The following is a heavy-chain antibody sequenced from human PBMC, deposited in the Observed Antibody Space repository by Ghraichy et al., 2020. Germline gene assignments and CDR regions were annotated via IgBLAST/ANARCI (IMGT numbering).Heavy chain of an antibody. V-gene: IGHV3-30*04. Sequence: GSLRLSCAASGFTFSSYAMHWVRQAPGKGLEWVAVISYDGSNKYYADSVKGRFTISRDNSKKTLYLQMNSLRAEDTAVYYCARGGLKNYDFWSGNFDYWGQGTLVTVSS. CDR1: GFTFSSYA. CDR2: ISYDGSNK. J-gene: IGHJ4*02. CDR3: ARGGLKNYDFWSGNFDY. D-gene: IGHD3-3*01.